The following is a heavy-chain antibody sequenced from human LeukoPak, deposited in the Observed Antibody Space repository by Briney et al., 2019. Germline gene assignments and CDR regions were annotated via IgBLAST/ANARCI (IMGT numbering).Heavy chain of an antibody. D-gene: IGHD3-22*01. CDR3: AKSSDSFYDTTGPDY. V-gene: IGHV3-9*01. CDR1: GFIFDDYA. CDR2: ISWNSGNV. Sequence: GGSLRLSCVASGFIFDDYAMHWVRQAPGKGLEWVSGISWNSGNVDYADSVKGRFAISRDNAKNSLYLQMNSLRAEDTALYYCAKSSDSFYDTTGPDYWGQETLVTVSS. J-gene: IGHJ4*02.